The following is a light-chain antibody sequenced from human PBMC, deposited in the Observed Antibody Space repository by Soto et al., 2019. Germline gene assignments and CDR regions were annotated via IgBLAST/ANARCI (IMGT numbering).Light chain of an antibody. Sequence: SYELTQPPPVSVAQGQTAKIAFGGDNISSYSLHWYLQRSGQLPVLVAYDDTDRPSGIPERFTGSNCGNTATLSIGRVEAGDEAEYYCQVWDFRGGRTVFVRGTKLTVL. CDR1: NISSYS. CDR2: DDT. V-gene: IGLV3-21*02. CDR3: QVWDFRGGRTV. J-gene: IGLJ2*01.